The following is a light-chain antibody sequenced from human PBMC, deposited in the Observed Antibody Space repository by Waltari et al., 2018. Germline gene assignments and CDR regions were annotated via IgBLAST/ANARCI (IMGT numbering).Light chain of an antibody. CDR3: QHYVRLPAT. CDR2: GAS. J-gene: IGKJ1*01. V-gene: IGKV3-20*01. Sequence: EIVLTQSPGTLSLPPGERATLSCRASQSVGGTLAWYQQKPGQAPRLLMYGASIRAPGTPDRFSGTGSGTDFSLTISRLEPEDFAVYYCQHYVRLPATFGQGTKVEIK. CDR1: QSVGGT.